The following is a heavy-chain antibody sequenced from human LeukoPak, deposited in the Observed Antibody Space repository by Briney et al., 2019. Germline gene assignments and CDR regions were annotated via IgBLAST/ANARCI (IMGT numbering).Heavy chain of an antibody. CDR1: GFTFSRYD. CDR3: ARGQPGWGLDY. CDR2: IGTAGDT. D-gene: IGHD1-26*01. V-gene: IGHV3-13*04. J-gene: IGHJ4*02. Sequence: PGGSLRLSCAASGFTFSRYDMHWVRHPTGKGLELVSTIGTAGDTYYPGSVKGRFTISRENAKNSLYLQMNSLRAGDAAVYYCARGQPGWGLDYWGQGTLVTVSS.